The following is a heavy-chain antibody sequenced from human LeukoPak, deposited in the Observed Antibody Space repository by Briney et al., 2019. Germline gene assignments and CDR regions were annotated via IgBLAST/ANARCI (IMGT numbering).Heavy chain of an antibody. J-gene: IGHJ5*02. CDR3: ARGLSNDAWFDP. D-gene: IGHD1-1*01. CDR1: GDSISSGDYY. CDR2: IYYSGST. V-gene: IGHV4-30-4*01. Sequence: PSQTLSLTCTVSGDSISSGDYYWSWIRQPPGKGLEWIGYIYYSGSTYYNPSLKSRVTISVDTPKNQFSLKLSSVTAADTAVYYCARGLSNDAWFDPWGQGTLVTVSS.